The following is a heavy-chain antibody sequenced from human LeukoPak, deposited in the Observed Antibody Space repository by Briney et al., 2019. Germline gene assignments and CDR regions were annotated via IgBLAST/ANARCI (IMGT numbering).Heavy chain of an antibody. CDR3: AKDRGYEVVFDP. J-gene: IGHJ5*02. CDR2: ISGDGDRT. Sequence: PGGSLRLSCAASGINFNTYAMHWVRQAPGKGLEWVSLISGDGDRTSYADSVKGRFTISRDNDKNSLYLQMNSLTIEDTALYYCAKDRGYEVVFDPWGQGTLVAVSS. CDR1: GINFNTYA. V-gene: IGHV3-43*02. D-gene: IGHD5-12*01.